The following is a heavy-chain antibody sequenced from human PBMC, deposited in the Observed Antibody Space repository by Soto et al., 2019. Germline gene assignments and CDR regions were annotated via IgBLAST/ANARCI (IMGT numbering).Heavy chain of an antibody. CDR2: IYSGGST. CDR3: ARGAFDSSSPIDY. J-gene: IGHJ4*02. V-gene: IGHV3-53*02. CDR1: GFTVSSNY. Sequence: EVQLVETGGGLIQPGGSLRLSCAASGFTVSSNYMSWVRQAPGKGLEWGSVIYSGGSTYYADSVKGRFTISRDNSKNTLYLQMNSLRAEDTAVYYCARGAFDSSSPIDYWGQGTLVTVSS. D-gene: IGHD6-6*01.